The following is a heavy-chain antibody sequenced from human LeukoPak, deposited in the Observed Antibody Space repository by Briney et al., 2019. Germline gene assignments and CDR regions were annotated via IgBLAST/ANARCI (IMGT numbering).Heavy chain of an antibody. CDR3: ARDLGYCTNGVCHTRFDY. Sequence: ASVKVSCKASGYTFTSYAMHWVRQAPGQRLEWMGWINAGNGNTKYSQKFQSRVTITRDTSASTAYMELSSLRSEDTAVYYCARDLGYCTNGVCHTRFDYWGQGTLVAVSS. CDR1: GYTFTSYA. D-gene: IGHD2-8*01. V-gene: IGHV1-3*01. CDR2: INAGNGNT. J-gene: IGHJ4*02.